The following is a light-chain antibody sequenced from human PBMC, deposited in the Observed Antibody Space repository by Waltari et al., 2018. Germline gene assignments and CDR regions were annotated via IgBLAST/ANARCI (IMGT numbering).Light chain of an antibody. J-gene: IGKJ5*01. V-gene: IGKV4-1*01. CDR1: QRVLYSSNNKNY. CDR3: QQYYSTPIT. CDR2: LAS. Sequence: DIVMTQSPDSLAVSLGERATINCKSSQRVLYSSNNKNYLAWYQQKPGQPPKLLLYLASTRESGVPDRCSGSGSGTDFTLTISSLQAEDVAVYYCQQYYSTPITFGQGTRLEIK.